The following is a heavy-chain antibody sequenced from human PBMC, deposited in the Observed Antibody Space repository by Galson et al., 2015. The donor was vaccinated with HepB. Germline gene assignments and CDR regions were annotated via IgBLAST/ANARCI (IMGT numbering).Heavy chain of an antibody. CDR2: ISSGGTTI. J-gene: IGHJ4*02. CDR3: AREQFGSGRRVVDY. Sequence: SLRLSCAASGFIFSDYYMSWIRQAPGKGLEWASYISSGGTTIYYADSVKGRFTISRDNAKNSLYLQMNSLRVEDTAVYYCAREQFGSGRRVVDYWGQGTLVTVSS. D-gene: IGHD3-16*01. CDR1: GFIFSDYY. V-gene: IGHV3-11*01.